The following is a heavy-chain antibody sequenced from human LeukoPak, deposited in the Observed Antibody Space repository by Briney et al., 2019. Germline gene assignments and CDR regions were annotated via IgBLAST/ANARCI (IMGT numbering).Heavy chain of an antibody. CDR1: GFTFSSYA. D-gene: IGHD3-3*01. V-gene: IGHV3-23*01. CDR2: ISGGGGST. J-gene: IGHJ4*02. CDR3: AKEVRFLEWLLDY. Sequence: GGSLRLSCAASGFTFSSYAMSWVRQAPGKGLEWFSAISGGGGSTYYADSVKGRFTISRDNSKNTLFLQMNSLRAEDTAVYYCAKEVRFLEWLLDYWGQGTLVTVSS.